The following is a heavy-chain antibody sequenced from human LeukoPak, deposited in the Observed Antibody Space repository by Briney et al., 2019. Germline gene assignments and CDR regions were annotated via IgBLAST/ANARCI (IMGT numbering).Heavy chain of an antibody. V-gene: IGHV4-59*01. CDR2: IYYSGST. Sequence: SETLSLTCTVSGGSISSYYWSWIRQPPGKGLEWIGYIYYSGSTNYNPSLKSRVTISVDTSKNQFSLKLGSVTAADTAVYYCARVLAYYDFWSGSPLDDAFDIWGQGTMVTVSS. CDR3: ARVLAYYDFWSGSPLDDAFDI. CDR1: GGSISSYY. J-gene: IGHJ3*02. D-gene: IGHD3-3*01.